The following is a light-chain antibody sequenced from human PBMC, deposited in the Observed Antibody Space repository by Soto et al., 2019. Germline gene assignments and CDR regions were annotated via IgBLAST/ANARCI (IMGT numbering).Light chain of an antibody. V-gene: IGLV2-23*01. Sequence: QSVLTQPASVSGSPGQSITISCTGSSSDVGSYNLVSWYQHHPGRAPKLMIYEGSKRPSGISNRFSGSKAANTAALTIFGLQGEDEADYYCCSYVGNNTYVFGTGTKLTVL. CDR2: EGS. CDR3: CSYVGNNTYV. CDR1: SSDVGSYNL. J-gene: IGLJ1*01.